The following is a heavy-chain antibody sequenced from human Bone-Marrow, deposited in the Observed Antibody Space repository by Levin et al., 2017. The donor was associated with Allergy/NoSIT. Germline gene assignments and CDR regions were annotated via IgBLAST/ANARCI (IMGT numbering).Heavy chain of an antibody. D-gene: IGHD3-9*01. V-gene: IGHV4-39*01. Sequence: SETLSLTCTVSGGSVSSSNYHWGWIRQSPGKGLVWIGSIYYSGSTHQNPSLQSRVTMSVDTSKNQFSLKLSSVTAADTAVYYCARRNYDILTGYYNHWGQGILVTVSS. CDR3: ARRNYDILTGYYNH. J-gene: IGHJ4*02. CDR2: IYYSGST. CDR1: GGSVSSSNYH.